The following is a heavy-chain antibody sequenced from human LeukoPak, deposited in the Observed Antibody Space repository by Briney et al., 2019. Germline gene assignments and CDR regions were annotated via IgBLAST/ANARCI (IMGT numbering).Heavy chain of an antibody. CDR2: INHSGST. D-gene: IGHD3-10*01. J-gene: IGHJ6*02. V-gene: IGHV4-34*01. CDR3: ARGFGLYYYYGMDV. Sequence: SETLSLTCAVYGGSFSGYYWSWIRQPPGEGLEWIGEINHSGSTNYNPSLKSRVTISVDTSKNQFSLKLSSVTAADTAVYYCARGFGLYYYYGMDVWGQGTTVTVSS. CDR1: GGSFSGYY.